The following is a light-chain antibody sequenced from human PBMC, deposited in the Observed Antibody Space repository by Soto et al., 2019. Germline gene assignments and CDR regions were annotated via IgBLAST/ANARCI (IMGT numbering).Light chain of an antibody. CDR3: QKYNSAPRT. CDR2: AAS. V-gene: IGKV1-27*01. CDR1: QGISNY. J-gene: IGKJ5*01. Sequence: DIQMTQSPSSLSASVGDRVTITCRASQGISNYLAWYQQKPGKVPKLLIYAASTLQSVVPSRFSSSGSETDFTLTISSLQPEDVATYYCQKYNSAPRTFGQGTRLEIK.